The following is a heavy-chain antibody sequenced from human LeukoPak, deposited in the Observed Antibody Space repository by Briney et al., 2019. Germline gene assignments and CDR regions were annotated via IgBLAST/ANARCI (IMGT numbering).Heavy chain of an antibody. CDR3: ARGAAVAGSDAFDI. Sequence: VASVKVSCTASAYTFTKYGISWVRQAPGQGLEYMAWISTHDDNTNYAQKFQGRVTMTTDTSTNTAYMELRSLRSEDTAVYYCARGAAVAGSDAFDIWGQGTIVTVSS. V-gene: IGHV1-18*04. J-gene: IGHJ3*02. CDR2: ISTHDDNT. CDR1: AYTFTKYG. D-gene: IGHD6-19*01.